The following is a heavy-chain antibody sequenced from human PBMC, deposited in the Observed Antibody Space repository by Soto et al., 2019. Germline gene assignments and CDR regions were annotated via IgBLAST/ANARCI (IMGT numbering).Heavy chain of an antibody. Sequence: PGGSLRLSCVASGFTFSAYGMHWVRQAPGKGLEWVAVMSNDGSNKYYADSVKGRFTISRDNSKNMLYLQMNSLRTEDTAVYYCAKGSSSVYYYYYGIDVWGQGTTVTVSS. V-gene: IGHV3-30*18. CDR3: AKGSSSVYYYYYGIDV. J-gene: IGHJ6*02. D-gene: IGHD6-6*01. CDR1: GFTFSAYG. CDR2: MSNDGSNK.